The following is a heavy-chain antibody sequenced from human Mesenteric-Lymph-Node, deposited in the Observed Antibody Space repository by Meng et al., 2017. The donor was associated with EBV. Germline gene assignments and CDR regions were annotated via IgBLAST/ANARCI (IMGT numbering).Heavy chain of an antibody. CDR2: INHSGST. D-gene: IGHD6-13*01. CDR3: ARDEIAAAGKGGVY. J-gene: IGHJ4*02. Sequence: VQTQRWGAVVFTPPRPLPLTSAALGGYLRGYYWSWIRQPPRKGLAWIGEINHSGSTNYNPSLKSRVTISVDTSKNQFSLKLSSVTAADTAVYYCARDEIAAAGKGGVYWGQGTLVTVSS. CDR1: GGYLRGYY. V-gene: IGHV4-34*01.